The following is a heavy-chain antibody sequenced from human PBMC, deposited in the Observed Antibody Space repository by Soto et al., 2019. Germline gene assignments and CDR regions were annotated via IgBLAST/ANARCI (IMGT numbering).Heavy chain of an antibody. V-gene: IGHV3-30*18. D-gene: IGHD2-2*01. CDR1: GFTFSNYG. J-gene: IGHJ6*02. CDR3: AKAVGYCSSASCRDYYYYYGMDV. Sequence: SGGSLRLSCAASGFTFSNYGMHWVRQAPGKGLEWVALISYDGGNKYYADSVKGRFSISRDSSKNTLYLQMNSLRAEDTAVYYCAKAVGYCSSASCRDYYYYYGMDVWGQGTTVTVSS. CDR2: ISYDGGNK.